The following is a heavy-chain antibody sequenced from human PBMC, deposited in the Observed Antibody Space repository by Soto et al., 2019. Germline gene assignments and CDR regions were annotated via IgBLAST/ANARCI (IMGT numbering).Heavy chain of an antibody. D-gene: IGHD5-18*01. CDR3: ARDPTLDGAPYSYDGYYFDY. Sequence: GGSLRLSCAASGFTFSSYGMHWVRQAPGKGLEWVAVIWYDGSNKYYADSVKGRFTISRDNSKNTLYLQMNSLRAEDTAVYYCARDPTLDGAPYSYDGYYFDYWGQGTLVTVSS. CDR2: IWYDGSNK. V-gene: IGHV3-33*01. J-gene: IGHJ4*02. CDR1: GFTFSSYG.